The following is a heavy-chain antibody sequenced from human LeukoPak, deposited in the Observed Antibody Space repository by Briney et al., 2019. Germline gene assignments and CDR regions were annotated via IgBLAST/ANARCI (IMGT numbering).Heavy chain of an antibody. D-gene: IGHD4-17*01. J-gene: IGHJ4*02. CDR1: GGSISSYY. V-gene: IGHV4-4*07. CDR2: IYTSGST. CDR3: ARSNPSVDHGDYAFDY. Sequence: SETLSLTCTVSGGSISSYYWSWIRQPAGKGLEWIGRIYTSGSTNYNSSLKSRVTMSVDTSKSQFSLKLSSVTAADTAVYYCARSNPSVDHGDYAFDYWGQGTLVTVSS.